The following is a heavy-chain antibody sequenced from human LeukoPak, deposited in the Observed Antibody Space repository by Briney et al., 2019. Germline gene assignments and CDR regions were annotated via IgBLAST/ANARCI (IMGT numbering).Heavy chain of an antibody. CDR2: ITSSDGVI. CDR1: GFTFSAFT. D-gene: IGHD2-21*02. J-gene: IGHJ4*02. Sequence: GGSLRLSCAASGFTFSAFTMNWVRQAPGRGLEWVSSITSSDGVIQYADSLKGRFTISRDNAKNSLYLQMNSLRADDTAVYYCALGVSFRMVGTATDFDFWGQGTLVTVSS. CDR3: ALGVSFRMVGTATDFDF. V-gene: IGHV3-21*01.